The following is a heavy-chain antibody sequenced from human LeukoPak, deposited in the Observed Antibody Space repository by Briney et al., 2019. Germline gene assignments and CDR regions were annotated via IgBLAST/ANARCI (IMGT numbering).Heavy chain of an antibody. Sequence: ASVKVSCKASGYTFTGYYMHWVRQAPGQGLEWMGIINPSGGSTSYAQKFQGRVTMTRDTSTSTVYMELSSLRSEDTAVYYCARERVAGYYDSSGYYYRRRLGFDYWGQGTLVTVSS. J-gene: IGHJ4*02. CDR1: GYTFTGYY. V-gene: IGHV1-46*01. CDR2: INPSGGST. CDR3: ARERVAGYYDSSGYYYRRRLGFDY. D-gene: IGHD3-22*01.